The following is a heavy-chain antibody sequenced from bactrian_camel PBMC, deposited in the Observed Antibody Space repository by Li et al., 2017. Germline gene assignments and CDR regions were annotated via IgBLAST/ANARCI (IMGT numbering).Heavy chain of an antibody. J-gene: IGHJ4*01. V-gene: IGHV3S63*01. Sequence: HVQLVESGGDSVQAGGSLTLSCEQSGYTPHKYCMAWFRQAPGKDREGVAGIYTGGGDGHYADAVKGRFTITHDIAKTTLYLQMNNLKPEDTGTYYCAAERCNTILVMEAYEYTNWGQGTQVTVS. CDR1: GYTPHKYC. CDR3: AAERCNTILVMEAYEYTN. CDR2: IYTGGGDG. D-gene: IGHD2*01.